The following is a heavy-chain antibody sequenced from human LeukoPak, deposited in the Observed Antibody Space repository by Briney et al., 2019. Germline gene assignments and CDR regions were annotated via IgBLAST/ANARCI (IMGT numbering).Heavy chain of an antibody. D-gene: IGHD1-26*01. CDR1: GYTFTSYG. CDR3: ARDRKVGATLWRTDY. Sequence: ASVKVSCKASGYTFTSYGISWVRQAPGQGREWMGWISAYNGNTNYAQKLQGRVTMTTDTSTSTAYMELRSLRSDDTAVYYCARDRKVGATLWRTDYWGQGTLVTVSS. V-gene: IGHV1-18*01. CDR2: ISAYNGNT. J-gene: IGHJ4*02.